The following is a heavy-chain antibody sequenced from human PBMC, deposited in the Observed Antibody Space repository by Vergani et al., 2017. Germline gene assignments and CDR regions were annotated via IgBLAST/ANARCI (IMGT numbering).Heavy chain of an antibody. Sequence: EVQLVESGGGLVKPGGSLRLSCAASGFTFSNACMSWVRQAPGKGLEWVGRIKSKTDGGTTDYAAPVKGRFTISRDDSKNTLYLQMNSLKTEDTAVYYCTTDQTRYSGSYKVYYFDYWGQGTLVTVSS. V-gene: IGHV3-15*01. CDR3: TTDQTRYSGSYKVYYFDY. J-gene: IGHJ4*02. CDR1: GFTFSNAC. D-gene: IGHD1-26*01. CDR2: IKSKTDGGTT.